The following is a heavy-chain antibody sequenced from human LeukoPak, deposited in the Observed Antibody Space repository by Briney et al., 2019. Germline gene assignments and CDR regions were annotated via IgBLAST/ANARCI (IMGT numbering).Heavy chain of an antibody. CDR3: ARVSSSGGSRYYYYYYMDV. CDR1: GGSFSGYY. V-gene: IGHV4-34*01. CDR2: INHSGST. J-gene: IGHJ6*03. D-gene: IGHD2-15*01. Sequence: SETLSLTCAVYGGSFSGYYWSWIRQPPGKGLEWIGEINHSGSTNYNPSLKSRVTISVDTSKNQFSLKLSSVTAADTAVYYCARVSSSGGSRYYYYYYMDVWGIGTTVTVSS.